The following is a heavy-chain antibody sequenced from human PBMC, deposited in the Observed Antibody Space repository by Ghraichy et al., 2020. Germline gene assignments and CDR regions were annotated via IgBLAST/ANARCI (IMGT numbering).Heavy chain of an antibody. CDR2: IDVRSGNA. CDR1: GFTFRDSA. CDR3: ASDRFLEWLPPYPYYFDS. Sequence: TLRDSGFTFRDSAVLWVRQARGQRLEWIGWIDVRSGNAQYTKNLQGRVTITRDLSTATAYMDLRGLKTEDTAVYYCASDRFLEWLPPYPYYFDSWGQGTLVSVSS. V-gene: IGHV1-58*01. J-gene: IGHJ4*02. D-gene: IGHD3-3*01.